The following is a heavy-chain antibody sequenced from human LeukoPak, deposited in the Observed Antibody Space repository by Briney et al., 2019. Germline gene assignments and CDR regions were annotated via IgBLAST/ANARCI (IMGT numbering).Heavy chain of an antibody. Sequence: ASVKVSCKASGYTFTSYGISWVRQAPGQGLEWMGWISAYNGNTNYAQKLQGRVTMATDTSTSTAYMELRSLRSDDTAVYYCARDPPDCSGGSCYSPDYYYYGMDVWGQGTTVTVSS. J-gene: IGHJ6*02. CDR2: ISAYNGNT. D-gene: IGHD2-15*01. CDR3: ARDPPDCSGGSCYSPDYYYYGMDV. CDR1: GYTFTSYG. V-gene: IGHV1-18*01.